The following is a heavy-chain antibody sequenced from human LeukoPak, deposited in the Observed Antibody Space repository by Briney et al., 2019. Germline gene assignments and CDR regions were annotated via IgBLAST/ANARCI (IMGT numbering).Heavy chain of an antibody. J-gene: IGHJ4*02. V-gene: IGHV3-48*03. CDR3: ARLPRGYSYALGY. D-gene: IGHD5-18*01. CDR2: ISSSGSTI. CDR1: GFTFSSYE. Sequence: SGGSLRLSCAASGFTFSSYEINWVRQAPGKGLEWVSYISSSGSTIYYADSVKGRFTISRDNAKNSLYLQMNSLRAEDTAVYYCARLPRGYSYALGYWGQGTLVTVSS.